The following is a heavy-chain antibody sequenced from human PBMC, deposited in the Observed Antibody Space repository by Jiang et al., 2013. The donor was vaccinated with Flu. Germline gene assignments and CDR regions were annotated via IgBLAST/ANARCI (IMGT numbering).Heavy chain of an antibody. V-gene: IGHV2-5*02. CDR2: IYWDDDK. Sequence: IPTQTLTLTCTFSGFSLSTSGVGVGWIRQPPGKALEWLSIIYWDDDKRYSASLKSRLTITKDTAKNQVVLTMTNMDPVDTATYYCAYRFRDGYYRHWGQGTPVTVSS. CDR1: GFSLSTSGVG. J-gene: IGHJ4*02. D-gene: IGHD5-24*01. CDR3: AYRFRDGYYRH.